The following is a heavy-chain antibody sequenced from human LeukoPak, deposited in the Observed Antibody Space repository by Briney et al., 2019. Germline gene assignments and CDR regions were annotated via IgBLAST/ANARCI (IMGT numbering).Heavy chain of an antibody. CDR3: ARRPPLYYYDSSGYSYLDY. Sequence: SETLSLTCTVSGGSVSDYYWSWIRQSPGKGLEWIGYIYYTGTTSYNPSLKSRVTISAETSKNQFSLNLISVTAADTAVYYCARRPPLYYYDSSGYSYLDYWGQGTLVTVSS. J-gene: IGHJ4*02. V-gene: IGHV4-59*02. CDR2: IYYTGTT. D-gene: IGHD3-22*01. CDR1: GGSVSDYY.